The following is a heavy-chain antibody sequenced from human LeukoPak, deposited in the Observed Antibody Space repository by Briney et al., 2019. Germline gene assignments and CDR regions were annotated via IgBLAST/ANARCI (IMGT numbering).Heavy chain of an antibody. CDR2: ISNDGSNK. V-gene: IGHV3-30*18. CDR1: GFTFSSYG. CDR3: AKETGRWELE. Sequence: GGSQRLSCAASGFTFSSYGIHWVRQAPGKGLEWVAVISNDGSNKYYADSVKGRFTISRDNSKNTLYLQMNSLRAEDTAVYYCAKETGRWELEWGQGTLVTVSS. J-gene: IGHJ4*02. D-gene: IGHD1-26*01.